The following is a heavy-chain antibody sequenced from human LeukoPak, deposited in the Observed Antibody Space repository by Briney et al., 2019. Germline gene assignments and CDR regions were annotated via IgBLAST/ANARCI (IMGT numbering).Heavy chain of an antibody. J-gene: IGHJ4*02. D-gene: IGHD4-17*01. CDR1: GFTFSSYW. CDR2: ISSSTSYI. CDR3: ARAEGSTVSHSDY. V-gene: IGHV3-21*01. Sequence: GGSLRLSCAASGFTFSSYWMNWVRQAPGKGLEWVSSISSSTSYIYYADSVKGRFTISKDNAKNSLYLQMNSLRAEDTAVYYCARAEGSTVSHSDYWGQGTLVTVSS.